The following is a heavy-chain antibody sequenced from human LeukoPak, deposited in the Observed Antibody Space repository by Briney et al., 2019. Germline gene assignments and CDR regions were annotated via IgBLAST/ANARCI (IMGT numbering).Heavy chain of an antibody. D-gene: IGHD3-16*01. J-gene: IGHJ6*02. CDR2: IIPIIDIA. CDR3: ARDAHEGGNSYNYGLDV. Sequence: SVKVSCKASGGTFSSYSVSWVRQAPGQGPEWMGRIIPIIDIANYAQKFQGRVSITADKSATNVFMELSSLRPEDTAMYYCARDAHEGGNSYNYGLDVWGQGTAVTVSS. V-gene: IGHV1-69*10. CDR1: GGTFSSYS.